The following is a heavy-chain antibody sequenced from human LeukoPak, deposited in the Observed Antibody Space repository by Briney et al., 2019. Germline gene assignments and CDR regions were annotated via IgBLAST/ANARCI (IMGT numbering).Heavy chain of an antibody. D-gene: IGHD4-17*01. J-gene: IGHJ4*02. CDR2: IYWDDDK. Sequence: SGPTLVNPTETLTLTCTFSGFSLSTSEVGVGWIRQPPGKALEWLALIYWDDDKRYSPSLKSRLTIAKDTSKNQVFLTMTNMDPVDTATYYCALSTSVTTEFGYWGQGTLVTVSS. CDR3: ALSTSVTTEFGY. V-gene: IGHV2-5*02. CDR1: GFSLSTSEVG.